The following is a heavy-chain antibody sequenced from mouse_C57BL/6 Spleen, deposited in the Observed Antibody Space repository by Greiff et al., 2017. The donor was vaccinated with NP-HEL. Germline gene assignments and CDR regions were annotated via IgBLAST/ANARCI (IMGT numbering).Heavy chain of an antibody. CDR1: GFTFSDYG. Sequence: EVMLVESGGGLVKPGGSLKLSCAASGFTFSDYGMHWVRQAPEKGLEWVAYISSGSSTIYYADTVKGRFTISRENAKNPVVLEMTSLRSEDTAMYYCARDYGGSSVAYWGQGTLVTVSA. CDR2: ISSGSSTI. CDR3: ARDYGGSSVAY. D-gene: IGHD1-1*01. J-gene: IGHJ3*01. V-gene: IGHV5-17*01.